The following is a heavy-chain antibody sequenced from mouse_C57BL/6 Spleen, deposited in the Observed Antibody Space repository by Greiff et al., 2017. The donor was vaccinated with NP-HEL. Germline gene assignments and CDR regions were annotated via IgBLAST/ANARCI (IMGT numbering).Heavy chain of an antibody. Sequence: HGLEWIGAIDPETGGTAYNQKFKGKAILTADKSSSTAYMELRSLTSEDSAVYYCTSTGSSYRNYFDYWGQGTTLTVSS. J-gene: IGHJ2*01. V-gene: IGHV1-15*01. CDR2: IDPETGGT. CDR3: TSTGSSYRNYFDY. D-gene: IGHD1-1*01.